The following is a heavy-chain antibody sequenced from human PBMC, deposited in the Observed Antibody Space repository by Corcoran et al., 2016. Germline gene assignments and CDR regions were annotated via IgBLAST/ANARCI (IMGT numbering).Heavy chain of an antibody. J-gene: IGHJ2*01. CDR3: ASRGNSLPWHFDL. CDR2: VYHSGTT. D-gene: IGHD2-21*01. Sequence: QVQLQESGPGLVKPSETLSLTCTVSGVSVSNGSYYWSWIRQPPGTDLQWIGFVYHSGTTHYNPSLKSRLTMSIDTSKNQFSLKLNSVTAADTAVYYCASRGNSLPWHFDLWGRGTLVTVSS. V-gene: IGHV4-61*01. CDR1: GVSVSNGSYY.